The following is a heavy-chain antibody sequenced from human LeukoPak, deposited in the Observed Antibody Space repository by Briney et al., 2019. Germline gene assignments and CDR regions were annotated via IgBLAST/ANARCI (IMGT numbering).Heavy chain of an antibody. CDR3: TREGGSRDGYNLGHYYYYYYMDV. V-gene: IGHV3-49*03. CDR2: IRSKAYGGTT. Sequence: GGSLRLSCTASGFTFGDYAMSWFRQAPGKGLEWVGSIRSKAYGGTTEYAASVKGRFTISRDDSKSIAYLQMNSLKTEDTAVYYCTREGGSRDGYNLGHYYYYYYMDVWGKGTTVTVSS. D-gene: IGHD5-24*01. J-gene: IGHJ6*03. CDR1: GFTFGDYA.